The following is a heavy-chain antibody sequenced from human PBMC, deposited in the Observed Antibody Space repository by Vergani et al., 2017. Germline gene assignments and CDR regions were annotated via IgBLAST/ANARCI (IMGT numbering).Heavy chain of an antibody. D-gene: IGHD3-3*01. Sequence: QVQLVESGGGVVQPGRSLRLSCAASGFTFSSYGMHWVRQAPGKGLEWVAVIWYDGSNKYYADSVKGRFTISRDNSKNTLYLQMNSLRAEDTAVYYCARDPYYDFWSGYYTDYYYYGMDVWGQGTTVTVSS. CDR3: ARDPYYDFWSGYYTDYYYYGMDV. CDR2: IWYDGSNK. CDR1: GFTFSSYG. V-gene: IGHV3-33*01. J-gene: IGHJ6*02.